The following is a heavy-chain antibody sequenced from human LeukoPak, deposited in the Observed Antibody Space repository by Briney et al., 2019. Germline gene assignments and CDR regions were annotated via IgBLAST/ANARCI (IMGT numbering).Heavy chain of an antibody. V-gene: IGHV3-30*02. D-gene: IGHD3-3*01. CDR2: IRYDGSNK. CDR3: ARDPPDYDFWSGYPDY. J-gene: IGHJ4*02. CDR1: GFTFSSYG. Sequence: PGGSLRLSCAASGFTFSSYGMDWVRQAPGKELEWVAFIRYDGSNKYYSDSVKGRFTISRDNSKNTLYLQMNSLRAEDTAVYYCARDPPDYDFWSGYPDYWGQGTLVTVSS.